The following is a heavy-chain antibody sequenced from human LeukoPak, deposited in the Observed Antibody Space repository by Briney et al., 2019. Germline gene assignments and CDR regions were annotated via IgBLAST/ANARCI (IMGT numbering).Heavy chain of an antibody. J-gene: IGHJ6*02. Sequence: PSETLSLTCAVYGGSFSGYYWSWIRQPPGKGLEWIGEINHSGSTNYNPSLKSRVTISVDTSKNQFSLKLSSVTAADTAVYYCALGIIDYYYGMDVWGQGTTVTVSS. CDR3: ALGIIDYYYGMDV. D-gene: IGHD7-27*01. CDR1: GGSFSGYY. V-gene: IGHV4-34*01. CDR2: INHSGST.